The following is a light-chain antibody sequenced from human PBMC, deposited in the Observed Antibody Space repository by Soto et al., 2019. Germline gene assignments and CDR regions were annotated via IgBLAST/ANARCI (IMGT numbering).Light chain of an antibody. J-gene: IGKJ1*01. V-gene: IGKV3-15*01. CDR1: QSVSSN. Sequence: EIVMTQSPDTLSVSPGERATLSCRASQSVSSNLAWYQQKPGQAPRLLIYRASTRATGIPARFSGSGSGTEFTLTISSLQSEDFAVYYCQQYNNWPRTFGQGTKVEIK. CDR2: RAS. CDR3: QQYNNWPRT.